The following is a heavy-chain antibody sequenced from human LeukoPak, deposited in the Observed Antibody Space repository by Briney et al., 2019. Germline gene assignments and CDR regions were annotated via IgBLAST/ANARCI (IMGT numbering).Heavy chain of an antibody. CDR3: ARHKDYYYSYMDV. V-gene: IGHV4-34*01. Sequence: SETLSLTCAVYGGSFSGYYWSWIRQPPGKGLEWIGEINHSGSTNYNPSLTSRVTISVDTSKNQFSLKLSSVTAADTAVYYCARHKDYYYSYMDVWGKGTTVTISS. J-gene: IGHJ6*03. CDR2: INHSGST. CDR1: GGSFSGYY.